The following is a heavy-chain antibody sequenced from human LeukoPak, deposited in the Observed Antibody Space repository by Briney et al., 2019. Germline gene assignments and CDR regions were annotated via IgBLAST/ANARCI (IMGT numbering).Heavy chain of an antibody. CDR2: VNRDGSET. CDR3: VRNNAMDV. CDR1: GFTLSNHW. V-gene: IGHV3-7*03. D-gene: IGHD2-8*01. Sequence: GGSLRLSCAASGFTLSNHWMTWVRQVPGRGPEWVANVNRDGSETYYLDSVKGRFTISRDNAKNSLYLQMSSLRAEDTALYYCVRNNAMDVWGQGTTVIVSS. J-gene: IGHJ6*02.